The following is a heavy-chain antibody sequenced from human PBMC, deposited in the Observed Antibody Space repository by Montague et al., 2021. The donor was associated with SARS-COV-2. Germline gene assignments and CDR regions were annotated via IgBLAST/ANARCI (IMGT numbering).Heavy chain of an antibody. V-gene: IGHV4-34*01. J-gene: IGHJ4*02. Sequence: SETPSLTCAVYGGSFSGYYWSWIRQPPGKGLEWIGEINHSGSTNYNPSLKSRVTISVDTSKNQFSLKLSSVTAADTAVYYCARGSTVTHYWGQGTLVTVSS. CDR1: GGSFSGYY. CDR2: INHSGST. D-gene: IGHD4-17*01. CDR3: ARGSTVTHY.